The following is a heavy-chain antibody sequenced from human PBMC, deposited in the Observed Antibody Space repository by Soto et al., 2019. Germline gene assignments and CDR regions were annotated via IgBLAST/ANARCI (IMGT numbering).Heavy chain of an antibody. V-gene: IGHV1-2*04. Sequence: QVQLVQSGAEVKKPGASVKVSCKASGYTFTGYYMHWVRQAPGQGLEWMGWINPNSGGTNYAQKFQGWVTMTRDTSISTAYMEMRRLRSHDTAVYYCARDMRGIASRSSYYYMAVWCKGPTVTLSS. CDR3: ARDMRGIASRSSYYYMAV. CDR1: GYTFTGYY. J-gene: IGHJ6*03. D-gene: IGHD6-13*01. CDR2: INPNSGGT.